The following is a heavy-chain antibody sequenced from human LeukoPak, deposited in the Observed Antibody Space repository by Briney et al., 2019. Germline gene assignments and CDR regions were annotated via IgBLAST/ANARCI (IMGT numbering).Heavy chain of an antibody. J-gene: IGHJ6*02. CDR2: INSDASST. D-gene: IGHD1-14*01. V-gene: IGHV3-74*01. CDR3: ASRNTYHYYGIDV. Sequence: PGGSLRLSCAASGFTFSSYWMHWVRQAPGKGLVWVSHINSDASSTGYADSVKGRFTISRDNAKNTLYLQMNSLRAEDTAVYYCASRNTYHYYGIDVWGQGTTVTVSS. CDR1: GFTFSSYW.